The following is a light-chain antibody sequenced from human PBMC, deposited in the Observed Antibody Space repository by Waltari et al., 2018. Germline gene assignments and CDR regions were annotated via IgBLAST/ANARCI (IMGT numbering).Light chain of an antibody. CDR2: SAS. CDR3: QQYYSDPPT. V-gene: IGKV1-27*01. CDR1: QSFSSR. J-gene: IGKJ3*01. Sequence: DIQMTQSPSPLSASVGDSVTIPCRASQSFSSRLAWYQQKPGKAPKPLIYSASSLQSGVPSRFSGSKSGTDFTLTISSLQPEDIASYYCQQYYSDPPTFGPGTKLDIK.